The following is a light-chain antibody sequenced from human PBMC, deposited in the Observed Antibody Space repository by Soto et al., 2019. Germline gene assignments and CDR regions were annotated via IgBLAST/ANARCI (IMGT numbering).Light chain of an antibody. CDR2: DVT. J-gene: IGLJ1*01. Sequence: QSALTQPASLSGSPGQSITISCAGTSSDIGAYDYVSWFQQHPGKAPKLMIFDVTKRPSGVPDRFSGSKSGNTASLTISGLQAEDEADFYCCSYAGTYKVFGTGTKVTVL. CDR1: SSDIGAYDY. CDR3: CSYAGTYKV. V-gene: IGLV2-11*01.